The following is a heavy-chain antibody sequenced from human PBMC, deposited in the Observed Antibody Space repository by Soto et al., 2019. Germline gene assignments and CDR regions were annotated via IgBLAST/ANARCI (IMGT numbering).Heavy chain of an antibody. CDR2: IIPVFRTT. CDR1: GGNFSSYA. D-gene: IGHD1-26*01. Sequence: QVQLVQSGAEVKKPGSSVKVSCKASGGNFSSYAISWLRQAPGQGLEWMGGIIPVFRTTNYEQKLQGRVTITADGSTLNVYLALSSLTAADTAVYYCPRSSPYRLIQTPAGNQNYYPINVWGLATTVTVSS. V-gene: IGHV1-69*01. J-gene: IGHJ6*02. CDR3: PRSSPYRLIQTPAGNQNYYPINV.